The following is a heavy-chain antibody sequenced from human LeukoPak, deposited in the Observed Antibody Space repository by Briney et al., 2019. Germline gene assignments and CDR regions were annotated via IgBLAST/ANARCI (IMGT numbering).Heavy chain of an antibody. D-gene: IGHD1-1*01. CDR2: IKRDGSEK. Sequence: GGSLRLSCAASGFTFSSYWMSWVRQAPGKGLEWVANIKRDGSEKYYVDSVKGRFTISRDNAKNSLYLQMNSLRAEDTAVYYCARELGTQIPDAFDIWGQGTMVTVSS. CDR1: GFTFSSYW. J-gene: IGHJ3*02. V-gene: IGHV3-7*03. CDR3: ARELGTQIPDAFDI.